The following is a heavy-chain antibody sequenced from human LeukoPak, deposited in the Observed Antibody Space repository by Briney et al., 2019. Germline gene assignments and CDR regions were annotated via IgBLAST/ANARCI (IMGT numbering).Heavy chain of an antibody. CDR3: ARYSGYDSVSYYYGMDV. Sequence: PSETLSLTCTVSGGSISSYYWSWILQPPGKGLEWIGYIYYSGSTNYNPSLKSRVTISVDTSKNQFSLKLSSVTAADTAVYYCARYSGYDSVSYYYGMDVWGQGTTVTVSS. D-gene: IGHD5-12*01. CDR2: IYYSGST. J-gene: IGHJ6*02. V-gene: IGHV4-59*08. CDR1: GGSISSYY.